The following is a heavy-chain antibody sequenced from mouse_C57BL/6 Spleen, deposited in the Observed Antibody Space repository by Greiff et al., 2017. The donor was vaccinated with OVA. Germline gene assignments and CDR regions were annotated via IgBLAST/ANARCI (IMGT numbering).Heavy chain of an antibody. D-gene: IGHD2-3*01. CDR1: GYSFTGYY. CDR2: INPSTGGT. V-gene: IGHV1-42*01. CDR3: ARHYDGYFDY. Sequence: VQLQQSGPELVKPGASVKISCKASGYSFTGYYMNWVKQSPEKSLEWIGEINPSTGGTTYNQKFKAKATLTVDNSSSTAYMQLKSLTSEDSAVYYCARHYDGYFDYWGQGTTLTVSS. J-gene: IGHJ2*01.